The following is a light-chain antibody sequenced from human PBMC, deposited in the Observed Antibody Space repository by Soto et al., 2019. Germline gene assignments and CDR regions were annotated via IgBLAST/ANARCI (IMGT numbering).Light chain of an antibody. V-gene: IGKV3-20*01. Sequence: EMVLTQSPGTLSLSPGERATLSCRASQSISSNSLAWYQQKPGQAPRLFIYGASNRATGIPDRFSGSGSGTDFTLTISRLEPEDFAVYYCQQYGSSGTFGQGTKVDIK. CDR3: QQYGSSGT. CDR1: QSISSNS. CDR2: GAS. J-gene: IGKJ1*01.